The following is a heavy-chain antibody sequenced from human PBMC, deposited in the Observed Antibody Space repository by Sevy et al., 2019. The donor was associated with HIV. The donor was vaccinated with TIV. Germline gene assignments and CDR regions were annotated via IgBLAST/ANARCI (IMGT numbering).Heavy chain of an antibody. CDR3: ARELDDFWSAYQY. V-gene: IGHV1-2*02. J-gene: IGHJ4*02. CDR2: INPSTGGT. Sequence: ASVKVSCKASGYSFTGYFLHWLRQAPGQGLEWMGWINPSTGGTMSAQNFQGRVTMTRDTSISTAYMQLSGLKSDDTAVYYCARELDDFWSAYQYWGQGSLVTLSS. D-gene: IGHD3-3*01. CDR1: GYSFTGYF.